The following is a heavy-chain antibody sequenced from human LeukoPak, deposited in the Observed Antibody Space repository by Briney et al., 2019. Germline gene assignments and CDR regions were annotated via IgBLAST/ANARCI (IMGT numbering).Heavy chain of an antibody. CDR2: ISKDGSDK. J-gene: IGHJ4*02. D-gene: IGHD1-7*01. CDR1: GFTFSDYA. Sequence: GALRLSCAASGFTFSDYAMHWVRQAPGKGLEWVAVISKDGSDKYYPGSVRGRFTISRDNSKNTIYLQMDSLRAEDTAIYYCARDYWWNYDYWGQGTLVTVSS. CDR3: ARDYWWNYDY. V-gene: IGHV3-30-3*01.